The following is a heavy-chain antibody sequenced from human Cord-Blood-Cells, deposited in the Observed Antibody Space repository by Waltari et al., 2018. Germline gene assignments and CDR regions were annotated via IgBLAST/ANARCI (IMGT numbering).Heavy chain of an antibody. J-gene: IGHJ6*02. CDR3: ARDSGSYSYYYYGVDV. CDR2: IYHSGRT. CDR1: GYSISSGYY. Sequence: QVQLQESGPGLVKPSETLSLTCAVSGYSISSGYYWGWIRQPPGKGLEWIGSIYHSGRTYYNPSLKSRVTIAVDTSKNQFSLKLSSVTAADTAVYYCARDSGSYSYYYYGVDVWGQGTTVTVSS. V-gene: IGHV4-38-2*02. D-gene: IGHD1-26*01.